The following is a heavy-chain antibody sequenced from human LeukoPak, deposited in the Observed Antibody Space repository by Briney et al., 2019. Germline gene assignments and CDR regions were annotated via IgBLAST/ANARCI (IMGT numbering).Heavy chain of an antibody. J-gene: IGHJ4*02. CDR3: YTVNY. V-gene: IGHV3-64*01. CDR2: ISSDGQST. CDR1: GFTFNSYA. D-gene: IGHD2-2*02. Sequence: GGSLRLSCAASGFTFNSYAMQWVRQAPGKGLEFVSVISSDGQSTYYASSVRGRFIISRDNSKNTLYLQMGSLRTEDSSSSSCYTVNYWGQGTLVTVSS.